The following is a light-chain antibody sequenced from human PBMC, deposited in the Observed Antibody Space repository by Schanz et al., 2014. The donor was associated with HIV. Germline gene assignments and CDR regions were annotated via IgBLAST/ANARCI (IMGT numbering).Light chain of an antibody. CDR1: TGAVTSGHY. J-gene: IGLJ3*02. Sequence: QAVVTQEPSLTVSPGGTVTLTCGSSTGAVTSGHYPYWFQQKPGQAPRTLIYRISNKHSWTPARFSGSLLGGKAALTLSGVQPEDEADYYCLLYYGGTQVFGGGTKVTV. CDR2: RIS. V-gene: IGLV7-43*01. CDR3: LLYYGGTQV.